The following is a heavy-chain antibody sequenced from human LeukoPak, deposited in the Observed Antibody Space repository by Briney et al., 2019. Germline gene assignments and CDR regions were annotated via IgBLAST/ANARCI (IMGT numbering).Heavy chain of an antibody. CDR2: IIPIFGTA. CDR3: ARGLPNLGYCSSTSCPGAFDI. J-gene: IGHJ3*02. Sequence: SVKVSCKASGGTFSSYAISWVRQAPGQGLEWMGGIIPIFGTANYAQKFQGRVTITADESTSTAYMELSSLRSEDTAVYYCARGLPNLGYCSSTSCPGAFDIWGQGTMVTVSS. V-gene: IGHV1-69*13. D-gene: IGHD2-2*01. CDR1: GGTFSSYA.